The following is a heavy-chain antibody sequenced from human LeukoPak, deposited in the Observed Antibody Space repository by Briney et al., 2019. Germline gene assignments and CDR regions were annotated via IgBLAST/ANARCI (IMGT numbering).Heavy chain of an antibody. J-gene: IGHJ6*02. CDR2: ISGSSSYI. Sequence: PGGSLRLSCAASGFTFSGYRMNWVRQAPGKGLEWVSSISGSSSYIYYTDSVKGRFTISRDNAKNSLVLQMNSLRAEDTGMYYCARDMGEPVYGMDVWGQGTTVTVSS. D-gene: IGHD1-26*01. CDR3: ARDMGEPVYGMDV. V-gene: IGHV3-21*01. CDR1: GFTFSGYR.